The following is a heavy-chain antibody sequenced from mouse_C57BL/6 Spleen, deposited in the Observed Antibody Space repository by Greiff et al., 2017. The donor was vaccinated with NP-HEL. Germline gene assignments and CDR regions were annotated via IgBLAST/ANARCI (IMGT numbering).Heavy chain of an antibody. D-gene: IGHD1-1*01. CDR2: IDPEDGDT. CDR1: GFNIKDYY. CDR3: TFYYGSRTGAMDY. J-gene: IGHJ4*01. Sequence: EVQLQQSGAELVRPGASVKLSCTASGFNIKDYYMHWVKQRPEQGLEWIGRIDPEDGDTEYAPKFQGKATMTADTSSNTAYLQLSSLTSEDTAVYYCTFYYGSRTGAMDYWGQGTSVTVSS. V-gene: IGHV14-1*01.